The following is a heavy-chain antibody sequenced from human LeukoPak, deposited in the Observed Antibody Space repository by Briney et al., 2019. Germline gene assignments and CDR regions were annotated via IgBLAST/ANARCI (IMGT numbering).Heavy chain of an antibody. J-gene: IGHJ4*02. CDR3: AREWGGYSSSWYPRAPVFDY. D-gene: IGHD6-13*01. Sequence: PGGSLRLSCAASGFTFSSYSMNWVRQAPGKGLEWVSYISSSSSTMYYADSVKGRFTISRDNAKNSLYLQMNSLRAEDTAVYYCAREWGGYSSSWYPRAPVFDYWGQGTLVTVSS. CDR1: GFTFSSYS. V-gene: IGHV3-48*04. CDR2: ISSSSSTM.